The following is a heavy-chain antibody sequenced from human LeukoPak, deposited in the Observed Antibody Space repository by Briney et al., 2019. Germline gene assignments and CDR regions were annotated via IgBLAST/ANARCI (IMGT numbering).Heavy chain of an antibody. Sequence: GDSLRLSCAASGFTFSTYAMHWVRQAPGKGLEWVAVQSRVGCNRYADSVKGRLTISRASSRHTVYLQMNSLTDEDTAVYYCARDQGYCTTTSCYSIGGDFDYWGQGTLVSVSS. D-gene: IGHD2-2*01. J-gene: IGHJ4*02. CDR3: ARDQGYCTTTSCYSIGGDFDY. CDR2: QSRVGCNR. CDR1: GFTFSTYA. V-gene: IGHV3-30-3*01.